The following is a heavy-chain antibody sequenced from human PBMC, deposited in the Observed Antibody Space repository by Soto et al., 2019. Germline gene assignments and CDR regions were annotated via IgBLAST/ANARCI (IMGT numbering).Heavy chain of an antibody. Sequence: GGSLRLSCAASGFTFSSYSMNWVRQAPGKGLEWVSYISSSSSTIYYADSVKGRFTISRDNAKNSLYLQMNSLRDEDTAVYYCARSHDFWSGYYDYYGMDVWGQGTTVTVSS. CDR1: GFTFSSYS. CDR3: ARSHDFWSGYYDYYGMDV. J-gene: IGHJ6*02. D-gene: IGHD3-3*01. CDR2: ISSSSSTI. V-gene: IGHV3-48*02.